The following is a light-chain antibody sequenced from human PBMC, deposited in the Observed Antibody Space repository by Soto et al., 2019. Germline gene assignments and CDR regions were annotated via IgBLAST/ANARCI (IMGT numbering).Light chain of an antibody. Sequence: EIVLTQSPATLSLSPGDRATLSCRANQSVTSPFAWYQQKPGQAPRLLISHTYNRATGIPPRFSGSGSGTDFTLTISSLEPEDFAVYYCQERSGWLTFGEGTKIDVK. CDR3: QERSGWLT. CDR1: QSVTSP. J-gene: IGKJ4*01. CDR2: HTY. V-gene: IGKV3-11*01.